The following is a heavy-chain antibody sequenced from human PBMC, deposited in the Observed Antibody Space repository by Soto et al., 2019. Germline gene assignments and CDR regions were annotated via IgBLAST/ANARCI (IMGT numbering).Heavy chain of an antibody. J-gene: IGHJ4*02. Sequence: QVQLVQSGAAVKKPGSSVKVSCKASGGTFSSYAISWVRQAPVQGLEWMGGIIPIFGTANYAQKFQGRVTITADESTSTAYMELSSLRSEDTAVYYGARAPLGGGPSRYWGQGTLVTVSS. V-gene: IGHV1-69*01. D-gene: IGHD3-16*01. CDR1: GGTFSSYA. CDR3: ARAPLGGGPSRY. CDR2: IIPIFGTA.